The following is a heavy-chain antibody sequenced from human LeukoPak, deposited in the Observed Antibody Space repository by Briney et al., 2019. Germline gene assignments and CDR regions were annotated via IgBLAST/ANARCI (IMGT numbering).Heavy chain of an antibody. V-gene: IGHV4-61*02. D-gene: IGHD5-18*01. CDR3: AREDTAMVPSRAFDI. Sequence: SQTLSLTCTVSGGSISSGSYYWSWIRQPAGKGLEWIGRIYTSGSTNYNPSLKSRVTISVDSSKNQFSLKLSSVTAADTAVYYCAREDTAMVPSRAFDIWGQGTMVTVSS. J-gene: IGHJ3*02. CDR2: IYTSGST. CDR1: GGSISSGSYY.